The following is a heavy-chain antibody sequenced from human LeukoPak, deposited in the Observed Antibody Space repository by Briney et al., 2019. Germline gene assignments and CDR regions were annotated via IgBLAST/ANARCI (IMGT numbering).Heavy chain of an antibody. V-gene: IGHV4-59*01. Sequence: SETLSLTCTVSGGSISSYYWSWIRQPPGKGLEWIGYIYYSGSTNYNPSLKSRVTISVDTSKNQFSLKLSSVTAADTAVYYCARVLFSSTPPVYYYYYMDVWGKGTTVTVSS. CDR3: ARVLFSSTPPVYYYYYMDV. CDR2: IYYSGST. CDR1: GGSISSYY. J-gene: IGHJ6*03. D-gene: IGHD2-2*01.